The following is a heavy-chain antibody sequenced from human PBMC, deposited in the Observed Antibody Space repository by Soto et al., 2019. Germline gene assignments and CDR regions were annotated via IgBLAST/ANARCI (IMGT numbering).Heavy chain of an antibody. J-gene: IGHJ6*02. CDR3: AKNYDFWSGPHFSGMDV. D-gene: IGHD3-3*01. Sequence: PGGSLRLSCAASGFTFSSYAMSWVRQAPGKGLEWVSAISGSGGSTYYADSVKGRFTISRDNSKNTLYLQMNSLRAEDTAVYYCAKNYDFWSGPHFSGMDVWGQGTTVTVSS. V-gene: IGHV3-23*01. CDR1: GFTFSSYA. CDR2: ISGSGGST.